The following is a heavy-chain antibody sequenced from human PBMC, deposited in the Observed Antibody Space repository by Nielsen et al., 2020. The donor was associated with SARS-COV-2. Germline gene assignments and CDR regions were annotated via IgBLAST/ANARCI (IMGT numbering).Heavy chain of an antibody. CDR3: ARTLYSSSSFYYYYYGMDV. CDR2: IIPIFCTA. Sequence: SVQVSCKASGGTFSSYAISWVRQAPGQGLEWMGGIIPIFCTANYAQKFQGRVTITADESTSTAYMELSSLRSEDTAVYYCARTLYSSSSFYYYYYGMDVWSQGTTVTVSS. V-gene: IGHV1-69*13. D-gene: IGHD6-6*01. CDR1: GGTFSSYA. J-gene: IGHJ6*02.